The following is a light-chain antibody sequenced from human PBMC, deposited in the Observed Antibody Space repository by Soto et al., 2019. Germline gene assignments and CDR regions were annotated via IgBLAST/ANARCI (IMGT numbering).Light chain of an antibody. Sequence: QSALTQPRSVSGSPGQSVTISCTGARSDVGGYNYVSWYQQHPGKAPKLMIYDVTKRPSGVPDRFSGSKSDNTASLTISGLQAEDEADYYCCSYAGSYTYVFGTGTKVTVL. CDR3: CSYAGSYTYV. CDR2: DVT. V-gene: IGLV2-11*01. J-gene: IGLJ1*01. CDR1: RSDVGGYNY.